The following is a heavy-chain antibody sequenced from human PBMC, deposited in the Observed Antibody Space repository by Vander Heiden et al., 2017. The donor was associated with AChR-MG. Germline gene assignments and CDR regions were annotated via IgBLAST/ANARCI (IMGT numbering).Heavy chain of an antibody. V-gene: IGHV4-39*01. CDR2: IYYSGST. J-gene: IGHJ5*02. CDR3: ARHLWYYDFWSGYYGRNWFDP. D-gene: IGHD3-3*01. Sequence: QLQLQESGPGLVKPSETLSLTCTVSGGPISSSSYYWGWIRQPPGKGLEWIGSIYYSGSTYYNPSLKSRVTISVDTSKNQFSLKLSSVTAADTAVYYCARHLWYYDFWSGYYGRNWFDPWGQGTLVTVSS. CDR1: GGPISSSSYY.